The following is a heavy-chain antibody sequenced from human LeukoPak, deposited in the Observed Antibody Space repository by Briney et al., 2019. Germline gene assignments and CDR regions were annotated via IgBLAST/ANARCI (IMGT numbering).Heavy chain of an antibody. CDR2: INHSGST. D-gene: IGHD3-10*01. CDR3: ARVVRGVTIYYFDS. J-gene: IGHJ4*02. Sequence: SETLSLTCAVYGGSFSGYYWSWIRQPPGKGLEWIGEINHSGSTNYNPSLKSRVTISVDTSKNQFSLKLSSVPAADTAVYSCARVVRGVTIYYFDSWGQGTLVTVSS. V-gene: IGHV4-34*01. CDR1: GGSFSGYY.